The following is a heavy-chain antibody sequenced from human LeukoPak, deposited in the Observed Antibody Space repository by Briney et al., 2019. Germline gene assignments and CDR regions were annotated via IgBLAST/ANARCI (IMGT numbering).Heavy chain of an antibody. Sequence: GASVTVSCKTCGYTFSEYGLNWVRPAPGQGLEWMGRIIPILDIRNYAQKFQGRVTFTADMSTSTAYMEVSSLRSEDTAIYYCARHIGPTSRRSYYYYGLDVWGQGTTVTVSS. V-gene: IGHV1-69*04. CDR1: GYTFSEYG. CDR2: IIPILDIR. D-gene: IGHD5-12*01. J-gene: IGHJ6*02. CDR3: ARHIGPTSRRSYYYYGLDV.